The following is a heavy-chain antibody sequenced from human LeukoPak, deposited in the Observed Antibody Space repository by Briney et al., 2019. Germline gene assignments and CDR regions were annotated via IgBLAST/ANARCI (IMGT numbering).Heavy chain of an antibody. CDR1: GYSFSTYW. CDR3: ARHLGRYGDSWYFDF. V-gene: IGHV5-10-1*01. J-gene: IGHJ4*02. Sequence: GESLKISCQGSGYSFSTYWINWVRQMPGRGLEWMGRIDPKNSYSTYSPTFQGHVTFSADKSFTTAYLQWTSLKASDTAIYYCARHLGRYGDSWYFDFWGQGTLVTVSS. D-gene: IGHD4-17*01. CDR2: IDPKNSYS.